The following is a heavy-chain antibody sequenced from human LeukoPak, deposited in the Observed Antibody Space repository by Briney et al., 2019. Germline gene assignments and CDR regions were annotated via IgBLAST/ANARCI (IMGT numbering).Heavy chain of an antibody. V-gene: IGHV3-23*01. CDR2: ISGSGADT. J-gene: IGHJ6*03. CDR3: AKDSTVGELVRGFYYYMDV. Sequence: GGSLRLSCAASGITFGSYAMSWVRQAPGKGPEWISVISGSGADTYYADSVKGRFTISRDNSKNTLYLQMYSLRAEDTAIYYCAKDSTVGELVRGFYYYMDVWGKGTTVTVSS. D-gene: IGHD6-6*01. CDR1: GITFGSYA.